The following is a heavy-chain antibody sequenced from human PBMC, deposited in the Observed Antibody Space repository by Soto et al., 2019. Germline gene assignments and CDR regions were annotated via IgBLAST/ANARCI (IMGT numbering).Heavy chain of an antibody. J-gene: IGHJ6*02. V-gene: IGHV3-30-3*01. CDR2: ISYDGSNK. Sequence: GGSLRLSCAASGFTFSSYAMHWVRQAPGKGLEWVAVISYDGSNKYYADSVKGRFTISRDNSKNTLYLQMNSLRAEDTAVYYCARAGLRYFDWPYKDYYYYGMDVWGQGTTVTVSS. D-gene: IGHD3-9*01. CDR1: GFTFSSYA. CDR3: ARAGLRYFDWPYKDYYYYGMDV.